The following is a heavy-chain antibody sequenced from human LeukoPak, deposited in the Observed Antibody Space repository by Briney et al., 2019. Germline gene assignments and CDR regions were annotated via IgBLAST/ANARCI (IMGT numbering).Heavy chain of an antibody. CDR2: INPKSGAT. V-gene: IGHV1-2*02. CDR1: GYTFDENH. D-gene: IGHD4-17*01. J-gene: IGHJ4*02. Sequence: GASVKVSCKASGYTFDENHIHWVRQAPGQGPEWMGWINPKSGATDSAQQFQGRLTITRDTSIGTASMDLSGLRLDDTGIYYCARVPHYGDYAYWGQGTLVTVSS. CDR3: ARVPHYGDYAY.